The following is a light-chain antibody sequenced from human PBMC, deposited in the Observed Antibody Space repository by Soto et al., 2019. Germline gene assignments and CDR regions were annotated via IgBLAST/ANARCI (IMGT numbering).Light chain of an antibody. CDR3: CSYAPGNTYV. CDR1: SSDVGTYNL. J-gene: IGLJ1*01. Sequence: QSALTQPASVSGSPGQSITISCTGTSSDVGTYNLVSWYQQHPGKAPKLMIYEVSMWPSGVSSRFSGSKSGNTASLTISGLQAEDEADYYCCSYAPGNTYVFGTGTKLTVL. CDR2: EVS. V-gene: IGLV2-23*02.